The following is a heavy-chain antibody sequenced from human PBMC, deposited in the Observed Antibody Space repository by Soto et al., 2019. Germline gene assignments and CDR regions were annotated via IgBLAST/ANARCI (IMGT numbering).Heavy chain of an antibody. Sequence: QLQLQESGPGLVKPSETLSLTCTVSGGSISSSSYYWGWIRQPPGKGLEWIGSIYYSGSTYYNPSLKSRVTISVDTSKNQFSLKLSSVTAADPAVYYCARQSRTYYDYIWGSYRFEAFDIWGQGTMVTVSS. J-gene: IGHJ3*02. CDR1: GGSISSSSYY. CDR3: ARQSRTYYDYIWGSYRFEAFDI. D-gene: IGHD3-16*02. V-gene: IGHV4-39*01. CDR2: IYYSGST.